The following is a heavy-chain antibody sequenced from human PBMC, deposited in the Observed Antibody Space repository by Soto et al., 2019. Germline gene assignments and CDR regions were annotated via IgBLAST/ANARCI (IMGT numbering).Heavy chain of an antibody. CDR3: ARWGGPPPLCSSTSCYTRYGMDV. CDR2: IWYDGSNK. D-gene: IGHD2-2*02. Sequence: SLRLSCAASGFTFSSYGMHWVRQAPGKGLEWVAVIWYDGSNKYYAGSVKGRFTISRDNSKNTLYLQMNSLRAEDTAVYYCARWGGPPPLCSSTSCYTRYGMDVWGQGTTVTVSS. CDR1: GFTFSSYG. J-gene: IGHJ6*02. V-gene: IGHV3-33*01.